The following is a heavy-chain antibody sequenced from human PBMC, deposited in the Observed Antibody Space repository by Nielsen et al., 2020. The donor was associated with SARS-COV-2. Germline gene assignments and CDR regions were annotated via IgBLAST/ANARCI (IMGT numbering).Heavy chain of an antibody. CDR3: ARDGTMIDY. J-gene: IGHJ4*02. CDR2: IIPILGIA. V-gene: IGHV1-69*04. Sequence: SVKVSCKASGGTFSSYTISWVRQAPGQGLEWMGRIIPILGIANYAQKFQGRVTMTRDTSISTAYMELSRLRSDDTAVYYCARDGTMIDYWGQGTLVTVSS. CDR1: GGTFSSYT. D-gene: IGHD3-22*01.